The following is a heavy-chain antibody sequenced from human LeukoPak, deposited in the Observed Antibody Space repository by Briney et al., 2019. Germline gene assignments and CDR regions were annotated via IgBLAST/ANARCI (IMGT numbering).Heavy chain of an antibody. D-gene: IGHD6-19*01. CDR2: IWYDGSNK. J-gene: IGHJ4*02. Sequence: GRSLRLSCAASGFTFSSYGMHWVRQAPDKGLEWVAVIWYDGSNKYYADSVKGRFTISRDNSKNTLYLQMNSLRAEDTAVYYCARDGIAVAVPFDYWGQGTLVTVSS. CDR1: GFTFSSYG. V-gene: IGHV3-33*01. CDR3: ARDGIAVAVPFDY.